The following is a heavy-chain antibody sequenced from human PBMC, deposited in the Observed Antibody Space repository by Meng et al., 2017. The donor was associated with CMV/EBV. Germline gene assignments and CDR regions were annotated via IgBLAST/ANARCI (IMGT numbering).Heavy chain of an antibody. CDR1: GFTFSSYS. Sequence: GESLKISCAASGFTFSSYSMNWVRQAPGKGLEWVSSISSSSSYIYYADSVKGRFTISRDNAKNSLYLQMNSRRAEDTAVYYCARDREDITLDYWGQGTLVTVSS. CDR2: ISSSSSYI. V-gene: IGHV3-21*01. D-gene: IGHD2-15*01. J-gene: IGHJ4*02. CDR3: ARDREDITLDY.